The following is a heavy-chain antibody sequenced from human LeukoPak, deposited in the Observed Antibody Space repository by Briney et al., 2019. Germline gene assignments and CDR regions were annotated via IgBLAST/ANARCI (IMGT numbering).Heavy chain of an antibody. D-gene: IGHD3-22*01. CDR2: ISVHNGNT. J-gene: IGHJ4*02. Sequence: ASVKVSCKASGYTFTGYYMNWVRQAPGQGLEWMGWISVHNGNTNFAQKLQGRVTMTTDTSTSTAYMELRSLRSDDTAVYYCARGASSYYDSSDYFDYWGQGTLVTVSS. CDR3: ARGASSYYDSSDYFDY. V-gene: IGHV1-18*04. CDR1: GYTFTGYY.